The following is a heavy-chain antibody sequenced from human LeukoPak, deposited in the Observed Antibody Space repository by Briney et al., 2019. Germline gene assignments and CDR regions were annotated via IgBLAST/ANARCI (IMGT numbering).Heavy chain of an antibody. CDR3: AKANWNDGEAYFDY. V-gene: IGHV3-23*01. CDR1: GFTFSSYA. D-gene: IGHD1-20*01. CDR2: ISGSGGST. Sequence: GGSLRLSCAASGFTFSSYAMSWVRQAPGKGLEWVSAISGSGGSTYYADSVKGRFTISRDNSKTTLYLQITSLRAEDTAVYYCAKANWNDGEAYFDYWGQGTLVTVSS. J-gene: IGHJ4*02.